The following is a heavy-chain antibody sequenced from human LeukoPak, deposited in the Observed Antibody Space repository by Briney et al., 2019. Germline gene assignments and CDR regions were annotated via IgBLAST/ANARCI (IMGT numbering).Heavy chain of an antibody. CDR2: IYHSGST. CDR3: ARGYCSGGSCYAFDY. CDR1: GGSISSSNW. V-gene: IGHV4-4*02. Sequence: SETLSLTCAVSGGSISSSNWWSWVRQPPGKELEWIGEIYHSGSTNYNPSLKSRLTISVDKSKNQFSLKLSSVTAADTAVYYCARGYCSGGSCYAFDYWGQGTLVTVSS. D-gene: IGHD2-15*01. J-gene: IGHJ4*02.